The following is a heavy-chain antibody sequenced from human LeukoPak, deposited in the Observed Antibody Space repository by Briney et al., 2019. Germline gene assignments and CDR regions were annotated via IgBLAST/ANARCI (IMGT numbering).Heavy chain of an antibody. Sequence: GESLKISRKGSGYSFTSYWIGWVRQMPGKGLEWMGIIYPGDSDTRYSPSFEGQVTISADKSISTAYLQWTSLKASDTAMYYCASIAARPHFDYWGQGTLVTVSS. CDR1: GYSFTSYW. J-gene: IGHJ4*02. D-gene: IGHD6-6*01. CDR2: IYPGDSDT. CDR3: ASIAARPHFDY. V-gene: IGHV5-51*01.